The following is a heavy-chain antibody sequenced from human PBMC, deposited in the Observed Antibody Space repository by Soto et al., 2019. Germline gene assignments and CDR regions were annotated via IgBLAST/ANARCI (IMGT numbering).Heavy chain of an antibody. V-gene: IGHV3-9*01. CDR2: ISWNSGSI. CDR3: AKDVTTVTTNIAFDI. J-gene: IGHJ3*02. Sequence: EVQLVESGGGLVQPGRSLRLSCAASGFTFDDYAMHWVRQAPGKGLEWVSGISWNSGSIGYADSVKGRFTISRDNAKNSLYLQMNSLRAEDTALYYCAKDVTTVTTNIAFDIWGQGTMVTVSS. CDR1: GFTFDDYA. D-gene: IGHD4-17*01.